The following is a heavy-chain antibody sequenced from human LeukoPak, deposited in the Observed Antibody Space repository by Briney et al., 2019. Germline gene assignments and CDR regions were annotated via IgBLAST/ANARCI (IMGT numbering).Heavy chain of an antibody. CDR2: INPNSGGT. J-gene: IGHJ4*02. V-gene: IGHV1-2*02. CDR1: GYTFTGYY. D-gene: IGHD6-19*01. Sequence: GASVKVSRKPSGYTFTGYYMHWVRPAPGQGLAWVGWINPNSGGTNYAQKFQGRVTMTRDTSISTAYMELSRLRSDDTAVYYCARSSGSGWYTGHDLFDYWGQGTLVTVSS. CDR3: ARSSGSGWYTGHDLFDY.